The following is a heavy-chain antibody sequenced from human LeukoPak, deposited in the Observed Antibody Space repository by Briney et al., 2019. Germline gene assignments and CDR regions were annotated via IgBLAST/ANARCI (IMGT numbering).Heavy chain of an antibody. J-gene: IGHJ4*02. CDR3: AKRSGSGTYSFEY. CDR1: GFIFSGSG. CDR2: ISDSGSVT. V-gene: IGHV3-23*01. Sequence: GGSLRPSCAASGFIFSGSGMSWVRQAPGKGLEWVSAISDSGSVTAYADSVRGRFTISRDNSKNTLILQMDSLRADDTAVYYCAKRSGSGTYSFEYWGQGTLVTVSS. D-gene: IGHD3-10*01.